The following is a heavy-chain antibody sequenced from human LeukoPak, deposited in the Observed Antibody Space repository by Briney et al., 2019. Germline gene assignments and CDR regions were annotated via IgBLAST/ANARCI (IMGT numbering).Heavy chain of an antibody. V-gene: IGHV3-74*01. CDR1: GFTFGDYW. D-gene: IGHD1-1*01. Sequence: GGSLRLSCEVSGFTFGDYWMHWVRQPPGKGLVWVSRINGDERSRAYADSVKGRFTISRDNAKNSLYLQMNSLRAEDTAVYYCARGGTYDAFDIWGQGTLVTVSS. J-gene: IGHJ3*02. CDR2: INGDERSR. CDR3: ARGGTYDAFDI.